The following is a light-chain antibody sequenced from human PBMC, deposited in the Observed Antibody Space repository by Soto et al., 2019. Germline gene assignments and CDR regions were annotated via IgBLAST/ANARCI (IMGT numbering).Light chain of an antibody. CDR1: SSNIGSNT. CDR2: SNN. J-gene: IGLJ2*01. Sequence: QSVLTQPPSASGTPGQRVTISCSGSSSNIGSNTVNWYQQVPGTAPKLLIYSNNQQPSGVPDRFSGSKSDTSVSLAISGLQSEDEADYYCAAWDDSLNGVVFGGGTKLTVL. CDR3: AAWDDSLNGVV. V-gene: IGLV1-44*01.